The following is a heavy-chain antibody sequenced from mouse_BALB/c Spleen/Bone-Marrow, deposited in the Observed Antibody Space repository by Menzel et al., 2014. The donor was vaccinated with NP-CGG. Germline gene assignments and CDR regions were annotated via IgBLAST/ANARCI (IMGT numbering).Heavy chain of an antibody. J-gene: IGHJ4*01. Sequence: EVQLQQSGAELVRPGASVNLSCTASGFNIKDTYMHWVKQRPEQGLEWIGWIDPGNGNAKYDPNFQDKATITADTSSNTSYLPRSSLTTEYTAVYYHTSGDPLYAMDYWGQGTSVTVSS. CDR3: TSGDPLYAMDY. CDR2: IDPGNGNA. D-gene: IGHD6-1*01. CDR1: GFNIKDTY. V-gene: IGHV14-3*02.